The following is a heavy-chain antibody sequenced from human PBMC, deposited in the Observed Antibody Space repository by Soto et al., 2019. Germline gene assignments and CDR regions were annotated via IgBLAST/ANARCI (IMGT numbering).Heavy chain of an antibody. Sequence: GASVKVSCKASGYTFTSYAIHWVRQAPGQRLEWMGWINASSGDTKYAQKFQGRVTMTRDTSMSTAYMELSRLRSDDTAVYYCARPNSSISYYYGMDVWGQGTTVTVSS. CDR3: ARPNSSISYYYGMDV. CDR1: GYTFTSYA. J-gene: IGHJ6*02. CDR2: INASSGDT. D-gene: IGHD6-13*01. V-gene: IGHV1-2*02.